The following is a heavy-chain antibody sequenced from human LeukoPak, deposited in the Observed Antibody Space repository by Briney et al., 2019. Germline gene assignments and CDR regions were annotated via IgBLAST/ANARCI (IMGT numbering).Heavy chain of an antibody. CDR2: INHSGST. V-gene: IGHV4-34*01. D-gene: IGHD1-26*01. CDR3: ARGRRRSGSYYDY. J-gene: IGHJ4*02. CDR1: GGSFSGYY. Sequence: PSEPLSLTCAVYGGSFSGYYWRWLRQPPGKGLEWIGEINHSGSTIYNPSLKRRVTISLDTSKNQFSLTLRSVAAPDTALSLFARGRRRSGSYYDYWGQGTLVSVPS.